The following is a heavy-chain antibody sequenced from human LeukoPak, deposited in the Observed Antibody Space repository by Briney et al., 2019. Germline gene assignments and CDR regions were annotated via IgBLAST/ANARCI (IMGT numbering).Heavy chain of an antibody. D-gene: IGHD3-10*01. CDR3: ARDHGSGSYYDQAFDY. Sequence: ASVKVSCKASGGTFSSYAISWVRQAPGQGLEWMGWINTNTGNPTYAQGFTGRFVFSLDTSVSTAYLQISSLKAEDTAVYYCARDHGSGSYYDQAFDYWGQGTLVTVSS. V-gene: IGHV7-4-1*02. J-gene: IGHJ4*02. CDR2: INTNTGNP. CDR1: GGTFSSYA.